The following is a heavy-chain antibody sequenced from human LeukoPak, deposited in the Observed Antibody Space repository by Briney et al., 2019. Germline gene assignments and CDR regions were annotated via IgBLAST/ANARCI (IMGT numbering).Heavy chain of an antibody. Sequence: GGSPRLSCAASGFTFSSYAMSWVRQAPGKGLEWVSAISGSGGSTYYADSVKGRFTISRDNSKNTLYLQMNSLRAEDTAVYYCAKPSGTGTMAYYYYYMDVWGKGTTVTVSS. CDR2: ISGSGGST. D-gene: IGHD1-1*01. CDR3: AKPSGTGTMAYYYYYMDV. V-gene: IGHV3-23*01. CDR1: GFTFSSYA. J-gene: IGHJ6*03.